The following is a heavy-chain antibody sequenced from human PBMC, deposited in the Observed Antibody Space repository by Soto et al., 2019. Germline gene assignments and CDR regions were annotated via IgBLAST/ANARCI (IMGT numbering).Heavy chain of an antibody. D-gene: IGHD6-19*01. J-gene: IGHJ4*02. Sequence: PGGSLRLSCAASGFTFSSYAMSWVRQAPGKGLEWVSAISGSGGSTYYADSVKGRFTISRDNSKNTLYLQMNSLRAEDTAVYYCAKDAGEQWLVAGSFDYWGQGTLVTVSS. V-gene: IGHV3-23*01. CDR2: ISGSGGST. CDR3: AKDAGEQWLVAGSFDY. CDR1: GFTFSSYA.